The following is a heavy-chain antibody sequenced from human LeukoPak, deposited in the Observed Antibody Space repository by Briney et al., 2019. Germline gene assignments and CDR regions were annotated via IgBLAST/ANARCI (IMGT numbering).Heavy chain of an antibody. V-gene: IGHV1-46*01. D-gene: IGHD2-15*01. CDR2: INPSGGST. CDR1: GYTFTSYY. J-gene: IGHJ4*02. Sequence: GASVKVSCKASGYTFTSYYMHWVRQAPGQGLEWMGIINPSGGSTSYAQKFQGRVTMTRDMSTSTAYMELSRLRSDDTAVYYCASIFGGYCSGGSCPGDYWGQGTLVTASS. CDR3: ASIFGGYCSGGSCPGDY.